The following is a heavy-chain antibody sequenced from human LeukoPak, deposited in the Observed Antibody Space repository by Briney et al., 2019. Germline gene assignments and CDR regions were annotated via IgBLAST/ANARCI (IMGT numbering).Heavy chain of an antibody. CDR1: GFTFSSYA. CDR3: ARWDSSGDY. D-gene: IGHD6-19*01. J-gene: IGHJ4*02. V-gene: IGHV3-30*04. CDR2: ISYDGSNK. Sequence: GRSLRLSCAASGFTFSSYAMHWVRQAPGKGLEWVAVISYDGSNKYYADPVKGRFTISRDNSKNTLYLQMNSLRAEDTAVYYRARWDSSGDYWGQGTLVTVSS.